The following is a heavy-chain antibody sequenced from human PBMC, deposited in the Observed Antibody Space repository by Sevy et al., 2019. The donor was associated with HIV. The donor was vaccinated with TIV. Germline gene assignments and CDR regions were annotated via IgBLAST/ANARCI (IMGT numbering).Heavy chain of an antibody. D-gene: IGHD1-26*01. CDR1: GFNLSTYW. Sequence: GGSLRLSCAASGFNLSTYWMHWVRQVPGKGLVWVSRINNDGSKTSYAGSVKGRFTISRDKAKNILYLQMNSLRAEDTAVYYCARRRFREGASDGAFDIWGQGTMVTVSS. CDR3: ARRRFREGASDGAFDI. CDR2: INNDGSKT. J-gene: IGHJ3*02. V-gene: IGHV3-74*03.